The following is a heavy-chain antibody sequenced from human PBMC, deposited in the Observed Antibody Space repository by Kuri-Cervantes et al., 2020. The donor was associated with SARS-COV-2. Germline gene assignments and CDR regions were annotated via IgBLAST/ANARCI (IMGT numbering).Heavy chain of an antibody. CDR2: INHSGNT. V-gene: IGHV4-34*01. CDR3: ARVGRFLEWLLSVGGYYYYMDV. D-gene: IGHD3-3*01. CDR1: GGSFSDYY. Sequence: GSLRLSCAVYGGSFSDYYWSWVRQPPGKGLEWIGEINHSGNTNYDPSLKSRVTISVDTSKNQFSLKLSSVTAADTAVYYCARVGRFLEWLLSVGGYYYYMDVWGKGTTVTVSS. J-gene: IGHJ6*03.